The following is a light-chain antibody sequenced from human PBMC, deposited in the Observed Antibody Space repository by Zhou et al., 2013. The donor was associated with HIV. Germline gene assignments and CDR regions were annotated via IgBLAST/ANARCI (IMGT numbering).Light chain of an antibody. V-gene: IGKV1-5*03. J-gene: IGKJ4*01. CDR2: KAS. Sequence: DIQMTQSPSTLSASVGDRVTITCRASHSISTWLAWYQQKPGKAPKLLIYKASNLETGVPSRFSGSGSGTDFTLTINSLQPEDFATYYCQQSYSSPGLTFGGRTEGGD. CDR3: QQSYSSPGLT. CDR1: HSISTW.